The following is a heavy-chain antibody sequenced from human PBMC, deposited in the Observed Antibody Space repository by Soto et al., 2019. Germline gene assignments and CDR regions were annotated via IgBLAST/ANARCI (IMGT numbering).Heavy chain of an antibody. J-gene: IGHJ4*02. CDR2: ISSSGSTI. V-gene: IGHV3-11*01. D-gene: IGHD6-13*01. CDR3: AHRTNSWPFDY. Sequence: GGALRLSCAASGFTFRDYYMSLIRQAPGKGLEWVSYISSSGSTIYYADSVKGRFTISRDNAKNSLYLQMTNMDPLDTATYFCAHRTNSWPFDYWGQGTLVTVSS. CDR1: GFTFRDYY.